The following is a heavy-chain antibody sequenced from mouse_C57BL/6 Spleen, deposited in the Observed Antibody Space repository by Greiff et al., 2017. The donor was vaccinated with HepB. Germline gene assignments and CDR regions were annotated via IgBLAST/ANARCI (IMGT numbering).Heavy chain of an antibody. D-gene: IGHD2-1*01. V-gene: IGHV1-61*01. CDR3: ARDGNYRYYFDY. CDR1: GYTFTSYW. CDR2: IYPSDSET. Sequence: VQLQQSGAELVRPGSSVKLSCKASGYTFTSYWMEWVKQRPGQGLEWIGNIYPSDSETHYNQKFKNKATLTVDKSSSTAYMQLSSLTSGDSAVYYCARDGNYRYYFDYWGQGTTLTVSS. J-gene: IGHJ2*01.